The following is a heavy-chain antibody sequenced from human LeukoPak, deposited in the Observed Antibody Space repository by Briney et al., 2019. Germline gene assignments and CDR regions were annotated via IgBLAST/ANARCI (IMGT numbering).Heavy chain of an antibody. Sequence: GRSLRLSCAASGFTFDTYAMSSVRQAPGKGLEWVSGISGTGGGPYSADSVKGRFTISRDNSKNTLYLQMNSLRAEDTAVYYCAKDWRSTLYSGTYFYFDYWGQGTLVTVSS. CDR3: AKDWRSTLYSGTYFYFDY. CDR2: ISGTGGGP. V-gene: IGHV3-23*01. J-gene: IGHJ4*02. CDR1: GFTFDTYA. D-gene: IGHD1-26*01.